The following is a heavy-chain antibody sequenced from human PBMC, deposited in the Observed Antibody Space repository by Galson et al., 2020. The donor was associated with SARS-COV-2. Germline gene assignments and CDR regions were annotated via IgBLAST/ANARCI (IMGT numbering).Heavy chain of an antibody. Sequence: GGSLRLSCAASGFTLDDYAMHWVRQAPGKGLEWVSGIRWNSGSIGYADSVRGRFTISRDNAKNSLYLQMNSLRAEDTALYYCAADSGSYEDYYYGMDVWGQGTTVTVSS. CDR1: GFTLDDYA. J-gene: IGHJ6*02. CDR2: IRWNSGSI. V-gene: IGHV3-9*01. CDR3: AADSGSYEDYYYGMDV. D-gene: IGHD1-26*01.